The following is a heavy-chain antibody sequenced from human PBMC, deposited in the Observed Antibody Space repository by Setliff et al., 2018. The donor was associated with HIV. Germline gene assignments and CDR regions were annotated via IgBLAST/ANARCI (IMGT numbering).Heavy chain of an antibody. Sequence: PGGSLRLSCSASGFPFSYYEMYWVRQAPGKGLEFVSAMSGNGGSRYYADSVKGRFTISRDNSKNTLFLQMSSLRPEDTAVYYCVKLYYYDSSGYGGVSTDSWGQGTLVTVSS. V-gene: IGHV3-64D*09. CDR1: GFPFSYYE. J-gene: IGHJ4*02. CDR3: VKLYYYDSSGYGGVSTDS. CDR2: MSGNGGSR. D-gene: IGHD3-22*01.